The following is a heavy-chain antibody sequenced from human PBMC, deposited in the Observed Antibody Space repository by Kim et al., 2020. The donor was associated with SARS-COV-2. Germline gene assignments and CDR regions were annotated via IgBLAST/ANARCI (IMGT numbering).Heavy chain of an antibody. Sequence: SETLSLTCAVYGGSFSGYYWSWIRQPPGKGLEWIGEINHSGSTNYNPALKSRVTISVDTSKNQFSLKLSSVTAADTAVYYCARGRLQYSGGPYGYWGQGTLVTVSS. V-gene: IGHV4-34*01. J-gene: IGHJ4*02. CDR2: INHSGST. CDR1: GGSFSGYY. D-gene: IGHD6-25*01. CDR3: ARGRLQYSGGPYGY.